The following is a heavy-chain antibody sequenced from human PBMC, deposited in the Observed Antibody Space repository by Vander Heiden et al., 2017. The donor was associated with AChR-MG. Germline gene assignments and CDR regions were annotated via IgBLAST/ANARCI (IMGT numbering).Heavy chain of an antibody. Sequence: QVQLVESGGGVVQPGRSLRLPCAASGFTFSSYAMQWVRQAPGKGLEWVAVISYDGSNKYYADSVKGRFTISRDNSKNTLYLQMNSLRAEDTAVYYCARDVGGNYGSGSYSSSYGMDVWGQGTTVTVSS. J-gene: IGHJ6*02. CDR3: ARDVGGNYGSGSYSSSYGMDV. V-gene: IGHV3-30-3*01. CDR1: GFTFSSYA. D-gene: IGHD3-10*01. CDR2: ISYDGSNK.